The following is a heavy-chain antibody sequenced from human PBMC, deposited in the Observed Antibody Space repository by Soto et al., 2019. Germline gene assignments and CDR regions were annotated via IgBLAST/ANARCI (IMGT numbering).Heavy chain of an antibody. J-gene: IGHJ3*02. CDR3: ARARLATMIVLPPDAFDI. V-gene: IGHV1-69*06. Sequence: GASVKVSCKASGGTFSSYAISWVRQAPGQGLEWMGGIIPIFGTANYAQKFQGRVTITADKSTSTAYMELSSLRSEDTAVYYCARARLATMIVLPPDAFDIWGQGTMVTVSS. CDR2: IIPIFGTA. D-gene: IGHD3-22*01. CDR1: GGTFSSYA.